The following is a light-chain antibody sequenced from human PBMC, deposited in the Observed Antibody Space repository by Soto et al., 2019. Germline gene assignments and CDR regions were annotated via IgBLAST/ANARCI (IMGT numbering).Light chain of an antibody. CDR3: QQYNSWPPIP. Sequence: EVVMTQSPATLSVSPGERATLSCRASESVSRNLAWYQQKPGQAPRLLIYDASTRATGIPDRFSGGGSGTEFTLTISRLQSEDFLVYYCQQYNSWPPIPFGQGTRLDIK. V-gene: IGKV3-15*01. CDR1: ESVSRN. J-gene: IGKJ5*01. CDR2: DAS.